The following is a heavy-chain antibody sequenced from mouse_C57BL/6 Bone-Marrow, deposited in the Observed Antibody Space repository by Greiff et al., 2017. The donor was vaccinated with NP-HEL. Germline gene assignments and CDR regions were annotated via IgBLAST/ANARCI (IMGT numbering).Heavy chain of an antibody. Sequence: EVQGVESGGGLVKPGGSLKLSCAASGFTFSSYAMSWVRQTPEKRLEWVATISDGGSYTYYPDNVKGRFTISRDNAKNNLYLQMSHLKSEDTARYYCARDGHYYGSEVAYWGQGTLVTVSA. CDR2: ISDGGSYT. CDR1: GFTFSSYA. CDR3: ARDGHYYGSEVAY. D-gene: IGHD1-1*01. V-gene: IGHV5-4*01. J-gene: IGHJ3*01.